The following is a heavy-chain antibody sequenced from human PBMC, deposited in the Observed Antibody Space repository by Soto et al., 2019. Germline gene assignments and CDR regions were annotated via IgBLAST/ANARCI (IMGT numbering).Heavy chain of an antibody. V-gene: IGHV1-69*10. D-gene: IGHD1-26*01. CDR3: ARDGSGSYDY. Sequence: ASVKVSCKASGGTFSSYAISWVRQAPGQGLEWMGGIIPILGITNYAQKFQGRVTITADKSTSTAYMELSSLRSEDTAVYYCARDGSGSYDYWGQGTLVTVSS. CDR2: IIPILGIT. CDR1: GGTFSSYA. J-gene: IGHJ4*02.